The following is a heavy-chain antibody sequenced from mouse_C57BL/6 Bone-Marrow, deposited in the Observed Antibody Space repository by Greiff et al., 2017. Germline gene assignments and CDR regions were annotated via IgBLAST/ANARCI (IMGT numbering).Heavy chain of an antibody. CDR2: IWRGGST. J-gene: IGHJ4*01. Sequence: QVQLKESGPGLVQPSQSLSITCTVSGFSLTSYGVHWVRQSPGKGLEWLGVIWRGGSTDYNAAFMSRLSITKDNSTSQVFFKMNSLQADDTAIYYCAKNSCSGPHYYAIDYWGQGTSVTVSS. V-gene: IGHV2-5*01. CDR1: GFSLTSYG. D-gene: IGHD3-2*02. CDR3: AKNSCSGPHYYAIDY.